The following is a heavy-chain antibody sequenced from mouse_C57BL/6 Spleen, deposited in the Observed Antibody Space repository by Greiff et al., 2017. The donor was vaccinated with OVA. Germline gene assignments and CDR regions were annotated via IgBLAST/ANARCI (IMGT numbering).Heavy chain of an antibody. CDR1: GYAFSSYW. CDR2: IYPGDGDT. CDR3: ARYGYSIFAY. J-gene: IGHJ3*01. V-gene: IGHV1-82*01. Sequence: QVQLKESGPELVKPGASVKISCKASGYAFSSYWMNWVKQRPGKGLEWIGRIYPGDGDTNYNGKFKGKATLTADKSSSTAYMQLSSLTSEDSADYFCARYGYSIFAYWGQGTLVTVSA. D-gene: IGHD2-5*01.